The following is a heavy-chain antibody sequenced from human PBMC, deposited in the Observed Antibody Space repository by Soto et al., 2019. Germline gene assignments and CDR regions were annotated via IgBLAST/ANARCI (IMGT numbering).Heavy chain of an antibody. V-gene: IGHV3-33*01. CDR1: GFTFSSYG. D-gene: IGHD2-2*01. J-gene: IGHJ5*02. CDR2: IWYDGGNK. Sequence: GGSLRLSRAASGFTFSSYGMHWVRQAPGKGLEWVAVIWYDGGNKYYADSVEGRFTISRDNSKNTLYLQMNSLRAEDTAVYYCARDYGVVPAAKAGGWFDPWGQGTLVTVSS. CDR3: ARDYGVVPAAKAGGWFDP.